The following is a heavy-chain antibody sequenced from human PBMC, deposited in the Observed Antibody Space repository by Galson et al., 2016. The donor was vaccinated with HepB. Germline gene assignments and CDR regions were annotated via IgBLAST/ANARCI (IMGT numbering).Heavy chain of an antibody. CDR2: MYYGGRT. CDR3: ARQLGLTITAWGWFDP. Sequence: LFLTCTVSGGSVSSSYSYWGWIRQPPGKGLEWIGSMYYGGRTYYNPSLKSRLTISVDTSKNQFSLKLISVTAADTAVYYCARQLGLTITAWGWFDPWGQGTLVTVSS. CDR1: GGSVSSSYSY. D-gene: IGHD5-24*01. J-gene: IGHJ5*02. V-gene: IGHV4-39*01.